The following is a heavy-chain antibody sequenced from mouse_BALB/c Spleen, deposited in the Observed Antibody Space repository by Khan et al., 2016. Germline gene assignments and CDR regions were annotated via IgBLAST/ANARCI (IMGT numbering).Heavy chain of an antibody. CDR2: IYPGNGDT. J-gene: IGHJ3*01. CDR1: GYTFTNYW. Sequence: QVQLQQSGAELARPGASVKLSCKASGYTFTNYWMQRVKQRPGQGLEWIGAIYPGNGDTRYTPTFKGKATLTADKSYSTAYMQLSTLASEDSAVYSCARGGRYDASYWGQGTLVTVSA. V-gene: IGHV1-87*01. D-gene: IGHD2-3*01. CDR3: ARGGRYDASY.